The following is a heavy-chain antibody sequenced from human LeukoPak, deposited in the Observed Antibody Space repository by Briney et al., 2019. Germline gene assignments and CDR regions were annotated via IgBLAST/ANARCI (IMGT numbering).Heavy chain of an antibody. V-gene: IGHV1-2*02. CDR3: ARDFGRAYGDKFDY. J-gene: IGHJ4*02. CDR1: GYTFTGYY. CDR2: INPNSGGT. D-gene: IGHD4-17*01. Sequence: ASVKVSCKASGYTFTGYYMHWVRQAPGQGLEWMGWINPNSGGTNYAQKFQGRVTMTRDTSISTAYMELSRLRFGDTAVYYCARDFGRAYGDKFDYWGQGTLVTVSS.